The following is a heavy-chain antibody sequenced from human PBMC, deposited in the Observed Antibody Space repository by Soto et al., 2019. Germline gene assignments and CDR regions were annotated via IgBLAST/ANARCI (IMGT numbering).Heavy chain of an antibody. Sequence: VQLVESGGGLVQPGGSLRLSCAASGFTVSSNYMNCVRQAPGKGLEWLSVLYSGAGTYYADSVKDRFTISRDDSKNALYLQLNSLRAEDTAIYYCARECGGDCSNAFDLWGQGTMVTVAP. V-gene: IGHV3-66*01. D-gene: IGHD2-21*01. CDR3: ARECGGDCSNAFDL. CDR2: LYSGAGT. J-gene: IGHJ3*01. CDR1: GFTVSSNY.